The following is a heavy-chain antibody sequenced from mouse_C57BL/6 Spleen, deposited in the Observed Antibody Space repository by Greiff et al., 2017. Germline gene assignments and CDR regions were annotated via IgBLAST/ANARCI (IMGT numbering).Heavy chain of an antibody. CDR1: GFTFSDYG. J-gene: IGHJ4*01. Sequence: EVKLVESGGGLVKPGGSLKLSCAASGFTFSDYGMHWVRQAPEKGLEWVAYISSGSSTIYYADTVKGRFTISRDNAKNTLFLQMTSLRSEDTAMYYCARAGGDYEAMDYWGQGTSVTVSS. V-gene: IGHV5-17*01. CDR2: ISSGSSTI. CDR3: ARAGGDYEAMDY.